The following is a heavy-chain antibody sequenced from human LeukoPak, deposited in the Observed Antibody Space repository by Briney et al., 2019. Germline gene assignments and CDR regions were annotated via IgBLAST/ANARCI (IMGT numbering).Heavy chain of an antibody. CDR2: ISYDGSNK. V-gene: IGHV3-30*04. CDR3: ARDSSGWYGEYFDY. D-gene: IGHD6-19*01. Sequence: GGSLRLSCAASGFTFSSYAMHWVRQAPGKGLEWVAVISYDGSNKYYADSVKGRFTISRDNSKNTLYLQMNSLRAEDTAVYYCARDSSGWYGEYFDYWGQGTLVTASS. CDR1: GFTFSSYA. J-gene: IGHJ4*02.